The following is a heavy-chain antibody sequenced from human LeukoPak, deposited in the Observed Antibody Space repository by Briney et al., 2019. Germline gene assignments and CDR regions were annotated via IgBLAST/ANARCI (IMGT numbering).Heavy chain of an antibody. CDR3: ARHWAFYGDYGGRIDY. D-gene: IGHD4-17*01. J-gene: IGHJ4*02. CDR2: IYYSGST. Sequence: SETLSLTCTVSGGSISSSSYYWGWIRQPPGKGLEWIGSIYYSGSTYYNPSLKSRVTISVDTSKNQFSLKLSSVTAADTAVYYRARHWAFYGDYGGRIDYWGQGTLVTVSS. CDR1: GGSISSSSYY. V-gene: IGHV4-39*01.